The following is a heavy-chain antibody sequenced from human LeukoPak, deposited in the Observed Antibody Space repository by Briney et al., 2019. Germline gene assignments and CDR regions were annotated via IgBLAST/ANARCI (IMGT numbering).Heavy chain of an antibody. J-gene: IGHJ1*01. V-gene: IGHV3-23*01. CDR1: GFTFSSYA. Sequence: GGSLRLSCAASGFTFSSYAMSWVRQAPGRGLEWVSAISGRGDRTYYADSVKGRFTLSRHNSKNTLYLQMNSLRAEDTAVDYSAKGDGIAAAGIFQHWGQGTLVTVSS. CDR3: AKGDGIAAAGIFQH. CDR2: ISGRGDRT. D-gene: IGHD6-13*01.